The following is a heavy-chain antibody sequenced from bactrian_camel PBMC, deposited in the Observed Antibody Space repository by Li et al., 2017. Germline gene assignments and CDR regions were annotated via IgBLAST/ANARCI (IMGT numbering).Heavy chain of an antibody. CDR1: GFTFSRYG. V-gene: IGHV3S1*01. J-gene: IGHJ4*01. Sequence: HVQLVESGGGLVQPGGSLRLSCAASGFTFSRYGMDWVRQALGKGLEWVSGINSGGSMTDYADSVKGRFTMFRDNAKNILMLQMTDLESEDTALYYCAKATRFGGGYFLNYWGQGTQVTVS. CDR2: INSGGSMT. D-gene: IGHD2*01. CDR3: AKATRFGGGYFLNY.